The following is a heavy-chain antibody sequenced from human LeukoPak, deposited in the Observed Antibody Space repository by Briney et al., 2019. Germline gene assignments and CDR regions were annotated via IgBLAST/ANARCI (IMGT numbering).Heavy chain of an antibody. V-gene: IGHV5-51*01. CDR1: EDTFSSHW. J-gene: IGHJ3*02. Sequence: GEPLKISCQGSEDTFSSHWIGWVRQMPGKGLEWMGIIYPGDSDTRYSPSFEGRATISVDRSINTAYLQWSSLKASDTVMYYCARYRRSGTYSHGFDMWGQGTMVTVSS. D-gene: IGHD3-10*01. CDR2: IYPGDSDT. CDR3: ARYRRSGTYSHGFDM.